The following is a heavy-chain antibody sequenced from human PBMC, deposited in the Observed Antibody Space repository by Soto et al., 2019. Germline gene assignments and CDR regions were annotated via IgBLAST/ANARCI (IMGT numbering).Heavy chain of an antibody. Sequence: EVQLVESGGGLVEPGGSLRLSCAASGFTFNNAWMSWVRQAPGKGLERVGRIRSRADGETTDYAVPVKGRFTISRDDSKNTLSLQMNSLKTEDTAVYYCTTGTAVAKYYFDFRGQGTLVTVSS. CDR1: GFTFNNAW. J-gene: IGHJ4*02. D-gene: IGHD5-18*01. V-gene: IGHV3-15*01. CDR2: IRSRADGETT. CDR3: TTGTAVAKYYFDF.